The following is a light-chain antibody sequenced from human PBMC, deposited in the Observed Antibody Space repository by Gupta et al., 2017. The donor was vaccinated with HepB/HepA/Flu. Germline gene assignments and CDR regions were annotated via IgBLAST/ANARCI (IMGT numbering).Light chain of an antibody. V-gene: IGLV2-14*03. J-gene: IGLJ1*01. CDR3: CSYTSSHTRV. Sequence: QSALTQPASVSGSPGQSITISCTGTSSDVGYYNYVSWYQQHPGKGPKLMIYDVSSRPSGVSDRFSGSKSGNTASLTISGLQAEDEADYYCCSYTSSHTRVFGSGTKVTVL. CDR2: DVS. CDR1: SSDVGYYNY.